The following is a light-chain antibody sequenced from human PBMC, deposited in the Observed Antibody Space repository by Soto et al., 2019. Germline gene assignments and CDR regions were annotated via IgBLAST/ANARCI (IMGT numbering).Light chain of an antibody. V-gene: IGKV1-33*01. CDR3: QQYDNLFT. CDR2: DAS. Sequence: DIQMTQSPSSLSASVGDRVTITCQASQDISNYLNWYQQKPGQAPKLLIYDASTLATGVPSRFSGSGSGTDFTFTISSLQPEDIATYYCQQYDNLFTFGPGTKVDIK. CDR1: QDISNY. J-gene: IGKJ3*01.